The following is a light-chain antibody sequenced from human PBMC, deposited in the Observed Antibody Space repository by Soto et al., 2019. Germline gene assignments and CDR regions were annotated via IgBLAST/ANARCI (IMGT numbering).Light chain of an antibody. CDR3: QQYSSDSRT. CDR1: QSISSW. J-gene: IGKJ1*01. V-gene: IGKV1-5*03. CDR2: KAS. Sequence: DIQMTQSPSTLSAFVGDSVTITCRANQSISSWLAWYHQKPGKAPKLLIYKASSLESGVPSRFSGSGSGTEFTLTISSLQPDDFATYYCQQYSSDSRTFGQGTKVDIK.